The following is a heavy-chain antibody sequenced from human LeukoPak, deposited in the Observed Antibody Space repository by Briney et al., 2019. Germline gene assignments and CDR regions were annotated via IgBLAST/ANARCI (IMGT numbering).Heavy chain of an antibody. CDR3: ARDSRGYTYDTYYYYSGMDV. CDR2: INPNSGGT. V-gene: IGHV1-2*02. D-gene: IGHD5-18*01. Sequence: ASVKVSCKASGYTFANYYLHWVRQAPGRGLEWMGWINPNSGGTNYPQKFQGRVAMTRDMSISTAYMELSRLRSDDTAVYYCARDSRGYTYDTYYYYSGMDVWGRGTTVTVSS. CDR1: GYTFANYY. J-gene: IGHJ6*02.